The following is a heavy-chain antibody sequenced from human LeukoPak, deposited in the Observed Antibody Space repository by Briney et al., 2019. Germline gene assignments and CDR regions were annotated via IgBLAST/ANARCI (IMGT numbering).Heavy chain of an antibody. CDR3: TRGAGWLIDY. CDR1: GGSISDYY. CDR2: FYNSGSS. Sequence: SETLSLTCTVSGGSISDYYRGWIRQPPGKGLEWIGYFYNSGSSTYNPSLKSRVTISVDTSKEQFSLKVNSVTAADTAVYYCTRGAGWLIDYWGQGILVTVSS. J-gene: IGHJ4*02. V-gene: IGHV4-59*01. D-gene: IGHD3-16*01.